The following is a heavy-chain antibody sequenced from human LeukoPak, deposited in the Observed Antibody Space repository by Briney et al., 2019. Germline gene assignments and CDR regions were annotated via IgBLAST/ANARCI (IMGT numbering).Heavy chain of an antibody. CDR2: ISSSSSYI. V-gene: IGHV3-21*01. CDR1: GFTFSSYS. CDR3: AREGYQLLYAYYYYYMDV. J-gene: IGHJ6*03. D-gene: IGHD2-2*02. Sequence: GGSLRLSCAASGFTFSSYSMNWVRQAPGKGLEWVSSISSSSSYIYYADSVKGRFTISRDNAKNSLYLQMNSLGAEDTAVYYCAREGYQLLYAYYYYYMDVWGKGTTVTVSS.